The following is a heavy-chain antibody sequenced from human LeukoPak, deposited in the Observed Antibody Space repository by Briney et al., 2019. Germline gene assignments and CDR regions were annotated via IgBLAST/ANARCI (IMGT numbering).Heavy chain of an antibody. V-gene: IGHV3-64*01. CDR3: ARDGYSSSWSGSLWNNWFDP. D-gene: IGHD6-13*01. CDR2: ISSNGGST. J-gene: IGHJ5*02. CDR1: GFTFSSYA. Sequence: PGGSLRLSCAASGFTFSSYAMHWVRQAPGKGLEYVSAISSNGGSTYYANSVKGRFTISRDNSKNTLYLQMGSLRAEDMAVYYCARDGYSSSWSGSLWNNWFDPWGQGTLVAVSS.